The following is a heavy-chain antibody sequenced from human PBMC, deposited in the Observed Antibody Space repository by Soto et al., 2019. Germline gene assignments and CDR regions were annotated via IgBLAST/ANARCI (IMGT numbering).Heavy chain of an antibody. CDR2: IIPLFGTT. CDR3: AAELGFGKLSVV. Sequence: QVQVVQSGVEVRRPGSSVKVSCKASGDTFKNCVISWVRQAPGQGLEGMGGIIPLFGTTDFAQRFQGRLTITTDEYTTTAYMELSRMRSEDTATYYWAAELGFGKLSVVWGQGTTEIVSS. CDR1: GDTFKNCV. V-gene: IGHV1-69*01. J-gene: IGHJ6*02. D-gene: IGHD3-10*01.